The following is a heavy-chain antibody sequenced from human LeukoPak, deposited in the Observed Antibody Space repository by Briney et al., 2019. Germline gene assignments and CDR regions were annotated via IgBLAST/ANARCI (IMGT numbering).Heavy chain of an antibody. CDR2: ISGSGDSS. D-gene: IGHD1-7*01. V-gene: IGHV3-23*01. Sequence: PGGSLRLSCATSGFTLRSYAMSWVRQAPGKGLEWVSAISGSGDSSYYADSVKGRFTISRDISKNTLYLQINSLRAEDTAVYYCAKGGELPSEKYFQHWGQGTLVTVSS. J-gene: IGHJ1*01. CDR3: AKGGELPSEKYFQH. CDR1: GFTLRSYA.